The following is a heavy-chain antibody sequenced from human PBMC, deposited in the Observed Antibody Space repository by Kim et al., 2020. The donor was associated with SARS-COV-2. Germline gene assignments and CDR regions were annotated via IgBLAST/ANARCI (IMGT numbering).Heavy chain of an antibody. CDR3: ARGGCSSTSCYGGY. V-gene: IGHV3-21*01. Sequence: YRYYADAVKGRFTSPQDTAKNSLYLQMNSLRAGVTAVYYCARGGCSSTSCYGGYWGQGTLVTVSS. CDR2: YR. J-gene: IGHJ4*02. D-gene: IGHD2-2*01.